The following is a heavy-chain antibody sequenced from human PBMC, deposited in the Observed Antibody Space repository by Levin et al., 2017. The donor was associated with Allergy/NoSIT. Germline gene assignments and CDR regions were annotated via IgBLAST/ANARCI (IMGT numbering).Heavy chain of an antibody. CDR1: GFTFSTYG. CDR2: ISDDGGST. CDR3: AKRVSYSEPSAYLDN. V-gene: IGHV3-23*01. J-gene: IGHJ4*02. Sequence: QTGGSLRLSCAASGFTFSTYGMNWVRQAPGKGLEWVSSISDDGGSTYYADSVRGRFTVSRDNSKKTLYLQLSSLRADDTAVYYCAKRVSYSEPSAYLDNWGQGTLVTVSS. D-gene: IGHD1-26*01.